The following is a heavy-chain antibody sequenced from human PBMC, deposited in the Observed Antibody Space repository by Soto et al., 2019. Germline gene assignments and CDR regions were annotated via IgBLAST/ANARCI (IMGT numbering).Heavy chain of an antibody. CDR1: ADSISTVDYF. V-gene: IGHV4-30-4*01. J-gene: IGHJ5*01. CDR3: ARGRYCLTGRCFPNWFDS. CDR2: IYKSTTT. Sequence: PWETLSLTCSVSADSISTVDYFWAWIRQPPGQALEYIGYIYKSTTTYYNPSFESRVAISLDTSKSQFSLNVTSVTAAATAVYFCARGRYCLTGRCFPNWFDSWGQGTLVTVSS. D-gene: IGHD2-15*01.